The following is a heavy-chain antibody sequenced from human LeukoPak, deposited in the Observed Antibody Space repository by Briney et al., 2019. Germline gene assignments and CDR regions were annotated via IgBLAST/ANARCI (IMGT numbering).Heavy chain of an antibody. Sequence: GRSLRLSCAASGFTFSSYGMHWVRQAPGKGLEWVAVISYDGSNKYYADSVKGRFTISRDNSKNTLYLQMNSLRAEDTAVYYCAKDQGSSWYYYGMDVWGQGTTVTVSS. CDR2: ISYDGSNK. D-gene: IGHD6-13*01. V-gene: IGHV3-30*18. CDR1: GFTFSSYG. J-gene: IGHJ6*02. CDR3: AKDQGSSWYYYGMDV.